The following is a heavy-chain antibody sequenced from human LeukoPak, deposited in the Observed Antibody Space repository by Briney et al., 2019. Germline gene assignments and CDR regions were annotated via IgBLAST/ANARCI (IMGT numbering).Heavy chain of an antibody. Sequence: PSETLSLTCTVSGGSISSYYWSWIRPPPGKGLEGIGYIYYSGSTNYNPSLKSRVTISVDTSKNQCSLKLSFVTAADTAVYYCARVLYNWNYGGFDYWGQGTLVTVSS. CDR1: GGSISSYY. V-gene: IGHV4-59*01. J-gene: IGHJ4*02. CDR2: IYYSGST. D-gene: IGHD1-7*01. CDR3: ARVLYNWNYGGFDY.